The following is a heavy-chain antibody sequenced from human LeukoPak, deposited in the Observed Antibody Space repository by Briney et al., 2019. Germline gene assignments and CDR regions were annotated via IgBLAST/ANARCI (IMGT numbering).Heavy chain of an antibody. Sequence: PGGSLRLSCSASGFTVSGNYMNWVRQAPGQGLEWVSVIYSGGNTYYADSVKGRFTISRDNSKNTLYLQMNSLRAEDTAVYYCAREIPGGSAIDYWGQGTLATVSS. V-gene: IGHV3-66*01. J-gene: IGHJ4*02. D-gene: IGHD3-16*01. CDR2: IYSGGNT. CDR1: GFTVSGNY. CDR3: AREIPGGSAIDY.